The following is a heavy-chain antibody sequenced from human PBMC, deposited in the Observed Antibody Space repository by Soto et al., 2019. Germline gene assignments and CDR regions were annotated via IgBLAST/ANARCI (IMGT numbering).Heavy chain of an antibody. V-gene: IGHV4-59*01. CDR3: ERVDNDFSSGYFSTFSY. D-gene: IGHD3-3*01. CDR2: IYYSGST. CDR1: GGSISSYY. Sequence: KSSETLSLTCTVSGGSISSYYWSWIRQPPGKGLEWIGYIYYSGSTNYNPSLKSRVTISVDTSKNQFSLKLSSVTAADTAVYYCERVDNDFSSGYFSTFSYWGQ. J-gene: IGHJ4*02.